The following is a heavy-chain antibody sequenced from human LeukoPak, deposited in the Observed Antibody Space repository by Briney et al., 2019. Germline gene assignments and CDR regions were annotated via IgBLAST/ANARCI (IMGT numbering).Heavy chain of an antibody. V-gene: IGHV3-30-3*01. CDR3: ARSTDVLLWFGELWGVDY. CDR1: GFTFSTYA. CDR2: LSYDGSNK. J-gene: IGHJ4*02. D-gene: IGHD3-10*01. Sequence: PGTSLRLSCAASGFTFSTYAMHWVRQAPGKGLEWVAILSYDGSNKYFADSVKGRFTISRDNSKNTLYLQMNSLRAEDTAVYYCARSTDVLLWFGELWGVDYWGQGTLVTVSS.